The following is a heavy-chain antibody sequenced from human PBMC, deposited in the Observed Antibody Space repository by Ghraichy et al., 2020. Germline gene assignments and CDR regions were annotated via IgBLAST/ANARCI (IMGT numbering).Heavy chain of an antibody. V-gene: IGHV1-69*05. D-gene: IGHD6-19*01. J-gene: IGHJ1*01. CDR3: ASGPGGGWYIFSSSAEYFQH. CDR1: GGTFSSYA. CDR2: IIPIFGTA. Sequence: SVKVSCKASGGTFSSYAISWVRQAPGQGLEWMGGIIPIFGTANYAQKFQGRVTITTDESTSTAYMELSSLRSEDTAVYYCASGPGGGWYIFSSSAEYFQHWGQGTLVTVSS.